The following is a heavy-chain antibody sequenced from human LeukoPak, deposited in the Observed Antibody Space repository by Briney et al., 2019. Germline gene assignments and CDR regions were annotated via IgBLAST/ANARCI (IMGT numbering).Heavy chain of an antibody. CDR1: GSTFSDYY. CDR2: ISSSGSYT. D-gene: IGHD6-13*01. V-gene: IGHV3-11*06. J-gene: IGHJ5*02. Sequence: GGSLRLSCAASGSTFSDYYMSWIRQAPGKGLEWVSYISSSGSYTNYADSVKGRFTISRDNAKNSLYLQMNSLRAEDTAVYYCARDATAAGRFDPWGQGTLVTVSS. CDR3: ARDATAAGRFDP.